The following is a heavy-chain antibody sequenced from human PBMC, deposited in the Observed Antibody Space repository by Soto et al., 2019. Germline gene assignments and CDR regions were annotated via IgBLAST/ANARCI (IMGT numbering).Heavy chain of an antibody. Sequence: QVQLVQSGAEVKKPGASVKVSCKASGYTFTGEYIHWVRQAPGQGLEWMGWINPNNGDTIYARKLQGRVTMTRDTSTSTAYMEMSSLTFDDTAVYYCARHSGYDYVFDYWGQGTLVTVSS. CDR3: ARHSGYDYVFDY. D-gene: IGHD5-12*01. V-gene: IGHV1-2*02. CDR2: INPNNGDT. CDR1: GYTFTGEY. J-gene: IGHJ4*02.